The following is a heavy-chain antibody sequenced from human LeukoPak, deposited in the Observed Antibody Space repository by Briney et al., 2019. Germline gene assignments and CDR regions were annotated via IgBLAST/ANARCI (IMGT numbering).Heavy chain of an antibody. D-gene: IGHD5-24*01. CDR3: ARTKEMASISYFDS. CDR2: ISSSSSSYK. J-gene: IGHJ4*02. V-gene: IGHV3-21*01. Sequence: GGSLRLSCAASGFTFSSYSMNWVRQAPGKGLEWVSSISSSSSSYKYYSDSVKGRFTISRDNAKNSLYLQMNSLRAEDTAVYYCARTKEMASISYFDSWGQGTLVTVSS. CDR1: GFTFSSYS.